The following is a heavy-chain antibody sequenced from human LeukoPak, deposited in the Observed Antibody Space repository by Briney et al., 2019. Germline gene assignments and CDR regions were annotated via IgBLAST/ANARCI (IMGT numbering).Heavy chain of an antibody. D-gene: IGHD2-15*01. Sequence: GASVTVSCKASGYTFTSYGISWVRQAPGQGHESMVCISAYNGNTNYAQKLQGRVTITTDTSTKTAHMELRSLRSDDTAVYYGARGGTASYGMDVWGKGTTVTVSS. CDR1: GYTFTSYG. J-gene: IGHJ6*04. CDR2: ISAYNGNT. CDR3: ARGGTASYGMDV. V-gene: IGHV1-18*04.